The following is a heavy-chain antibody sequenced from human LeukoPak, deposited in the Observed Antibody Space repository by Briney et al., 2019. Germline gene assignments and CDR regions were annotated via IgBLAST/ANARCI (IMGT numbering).Heavy chain of an antibody. D-gene: IGHD6-19*01. V-gene: IGHV5-10-1*01. CDR3: ARWHTSGWYYLDS. J-gene: IGHJ4*02. CDR2: IDPSDSYS. CDR1: GYNFTNYW. Sequence: GESLKISCKGSGYNFTNYWITWVRQMPGKGLEWMGRIDPSDSYSDYSPSFQGHVTISGDKSINTAYLQWSSLKASDTAMYYCARWHTSGWYYLDSWGQGTLVTVSS.